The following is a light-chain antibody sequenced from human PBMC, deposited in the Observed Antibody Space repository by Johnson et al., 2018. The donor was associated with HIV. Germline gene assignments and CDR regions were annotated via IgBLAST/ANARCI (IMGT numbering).Light chain of an antibody. CDR2: ENN. V-gene: IGLV1-51*02. Sequence: QSVLTQPPSVSAAPGQKVTISCSGSSSNIGNNYVSWYQQLPGTAPKLLNYENNKRPSGIPDRFSGSKSGTSATLGITGLQTGDEADYYCGTWDSRLSAPSFFGTGTNVTVL. CDR1: SSNIGNNY. J-gene: IGLJ1*01. CDR3: GTWDSRLSAPSF.